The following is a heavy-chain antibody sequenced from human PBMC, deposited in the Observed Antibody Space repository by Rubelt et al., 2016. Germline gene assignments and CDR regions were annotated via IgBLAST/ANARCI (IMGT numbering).Heavy chain of an antibody. V-gene: IGHV3-30*03. D-gene: IGHD3-10*01. Sequence: KGLEWVAVISYDGSNEYYADSVKGRFTISRDNSKNTLYLQMNSLRAEDTAVYYCAILSGAFDYWGQGTLVTVSS. CDR2: ISYDGSNE. J-gene: IGHJ4*02. CDR3: AILSGAFDY.